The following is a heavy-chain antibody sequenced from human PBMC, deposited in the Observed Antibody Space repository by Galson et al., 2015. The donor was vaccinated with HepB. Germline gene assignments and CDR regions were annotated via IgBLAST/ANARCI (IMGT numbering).Heavy chain of an antibody. Sequence: SLRLSCAASGFTFSSYGMHWVRQAPGKGLEWVAVISYDGSNKYYADSVKGRFTISRDNSKNTLYLQMNSLRAEDTAVYYCAKALPGSSNGMDVWGQGTTVTASS. CDR3: AKALPGSSNGMDV. CDR1: GFTFSSYG. V-gene: IGHV3-30*18. J-gene: IGHJ6*02. CDR2: ISYDGSNK. D-gene: IGHD6-13*01.